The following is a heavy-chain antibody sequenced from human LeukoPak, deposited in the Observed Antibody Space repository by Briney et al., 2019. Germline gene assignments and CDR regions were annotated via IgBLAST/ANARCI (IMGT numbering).Heavy chain of an antibody. CDR2: ISSSGSTI. V-gene: IGHV3-11*01. Sequence: GGPLRLSCAASGFTFSDYYMSWIRQAPGKGLEWVSYISSSGSTIYYADSVKGRFTISRDNAKNSLYLQMNSLRAEDTAVYYCARVIAEAGISRWFDPWGQGTLVTVSS. D-gene: IGHD6-19*01. J-gene: IGHJ5*02. CDR1: GFTFSDYY. CDR3: ARVIAEAGISRWFDP.